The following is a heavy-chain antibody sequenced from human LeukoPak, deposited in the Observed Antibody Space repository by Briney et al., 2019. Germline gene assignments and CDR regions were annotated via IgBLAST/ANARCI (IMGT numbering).Heavy chain of an antibody. Sequence: SVKVSCKASGGTFSSYAISWARQAPGQGLEWMGGIIPIFGTADYAQKFQGRVTITADESTSTAYMELSSLRSEDTAVYYCARVLYGGSYYFDYWGQGTLVTVSS. V-gene: IGHV1-69*13. CDR1: GGTFSSYA. CDR2: IIPIFGTA. J-gene: IGHJ4*02. CDR3: ARVLYGGSYYFDY. D-gene: IGHD4-23*01.